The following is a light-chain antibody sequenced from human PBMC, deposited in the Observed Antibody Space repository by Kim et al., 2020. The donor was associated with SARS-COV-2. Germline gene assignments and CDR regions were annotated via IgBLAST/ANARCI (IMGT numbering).Light chain of an antibody. CDR1: SLRSYY. CDR2: AKN. V-gene: IGLV3-19*01. J-gene: IGLJ2*01. CDR3: KSRDTSGYLLV. Sequence: SSALTQDPAVSVALGQTVRIKCQGDSLRSYYASWYQQKPGQAPVLVMYAKNNRPSGIPDRFSGSSSGNTASLTITGAQAEDEADYYCKSRDTSGYLLVFG.